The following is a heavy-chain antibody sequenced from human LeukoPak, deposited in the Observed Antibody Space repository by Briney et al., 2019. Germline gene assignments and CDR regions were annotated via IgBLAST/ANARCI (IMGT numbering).Heavy chain of an antibody. D-gene: IGHD5-12*01. CDR1: GYRFTNYW. CDR3: ASAIIPNYHYFGMDV. V-gene: IGHV5-51*01. CDR2: LYPCDSNT. J-gene: IGHJ6*02. Sequence: GESLKISCKASGYRFTNYWLGWARQMPGKGREGMGLLYPCDSNTTTSPSVAAEDTISADTSISAAYPQWSSLNASETAMYDCASAIIPNYHYFGMDVWGQGTTVTVSS.